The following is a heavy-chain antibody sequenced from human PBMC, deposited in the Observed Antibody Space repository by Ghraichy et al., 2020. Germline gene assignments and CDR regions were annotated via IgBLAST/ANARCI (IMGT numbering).Heavy chain of an antibody. V-gene: IGHV3-33*01. CDR2: IWYDGSNK. CDR1: GFTFSSYG. CDR3: AREVVVAAPTYYYYYGMDV. D-gene: IGHD2-15*01. Sequence: GGSLRLSCAASGFTFSSYGMHWVRQAPGKGLEWVAVIWYDGSNKYYADSVKGRFTISRDNSKNTLYLQMNSLRAEDTAVYYCAREVVVAAPTYYYYYGMDVWGQGTTVTVSS. J-gene: IGHJ6*02.